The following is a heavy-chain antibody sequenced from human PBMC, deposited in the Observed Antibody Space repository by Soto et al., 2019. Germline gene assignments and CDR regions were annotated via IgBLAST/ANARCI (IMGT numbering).Heavy chain of an antibody. CDR2: INHSGST. Sequence: SETLSLTCAVYGGSFSGYYWSWIRQPPGKGLEWIGEINHSGSTKYNPYLKSRVTISVDASKNQFFLKLSSVTAADKAVYYCAGVKHHYSNYGGMDVWGQGTTVTVSS. CDR1: GGSFSGYY. D-gene: IGHD4-4*01. J-gene: IGHJ6*02. V-gene: IGHV4-34*01. CDR3: AGVKHHYSNYGGMDV.